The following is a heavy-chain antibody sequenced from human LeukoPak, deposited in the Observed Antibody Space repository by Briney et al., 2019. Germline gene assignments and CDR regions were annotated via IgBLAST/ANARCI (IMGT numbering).Heavy chain of an antibody. J-gene: IGHJ3*02. CDR1: GGSISSYY. CDR3: ARHGGVEMATIWSFDI. Sequence: SETLSLTCTVPGGSISSYYWSWIRQPPGKGLEWIGYIYYSGSTNYNPSLKSRVTISVDTSKNQFSLKLSSVTAADTAVYYCARHGGVEMATIWSFDIWGQGTMVTVSS. D-gene: IGHD5-24*01. V-gene: IGHV4-59*08. CDR2: IYYSGST.